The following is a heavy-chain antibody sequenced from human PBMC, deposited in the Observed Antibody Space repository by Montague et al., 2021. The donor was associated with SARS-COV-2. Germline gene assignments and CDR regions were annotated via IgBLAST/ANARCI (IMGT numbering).Heavy chain of an antibody. V-gene: IGHV4-34*01. CDR3: ARGHQGVAMIVVVMIGAEYYFDY. CDR1: GGSFNDYS. J-gene: IGHJ4*02. CDR2: ITHGGNT. D-gene: IGHD3-22*01. Sequence: SETLSFTCAVYGGSFNDYSWSWIRQPPGKGLEWIGEITHGGNTNYSPSLKSRVTISADTSKNQFSLKLKSVTAADTANYYCARGHQGVAMIVVVMIGAEYYFDYWGQGSLVTVSS.